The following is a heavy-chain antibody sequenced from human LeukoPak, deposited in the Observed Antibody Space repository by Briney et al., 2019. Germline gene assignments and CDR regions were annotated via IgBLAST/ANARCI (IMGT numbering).Heavy chain of an antibody. CDR2: IYYSGST. CDR1: GGSISSYY. CDR3: ARDKGLAAADHWYFDL. V-gene: IGHV4-59*01. Sequence: SETLSLTCTVSGGSISSYYWSWIRQPPGKGLEWIGYIYYSGSTNYNPSLKSRVTISGDTSKNQFSLKLSSVTAADTAVYYCARDKGLAAADHWYFDLWGRGTLVTVSS. D-gene: IGHD6-13*01. J-gene: IGHJ2*01.